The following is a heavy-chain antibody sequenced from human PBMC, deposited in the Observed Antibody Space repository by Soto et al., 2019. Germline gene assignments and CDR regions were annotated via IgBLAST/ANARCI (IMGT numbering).Heavy chain of an antibody. CDR2: ISANGGST. J-gene: IGHJ4*02. V-gene: IGHV3-64D*08. CDR3: VKWAGWLQGVDY. Sequence: EVQLVQSGGGLVQPGGSLRLSCSASGFTFNDNPMYWVRQAPGKGLEYVSLISANGGSTHYADSVKGRFSISRDNSENTLYLQMSSLRAEDTAVYYCVKWAGWLQGVDYWGQGTPVTVSS. D-gene: IGHD6-19*01. CDR1: GFTFNDNP.